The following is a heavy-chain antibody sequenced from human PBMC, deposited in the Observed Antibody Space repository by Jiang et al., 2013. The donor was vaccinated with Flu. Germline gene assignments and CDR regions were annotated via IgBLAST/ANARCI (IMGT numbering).Heavy chain of an antibody. CDR1: GFTFSSYA. CDR2: IWSEGSNK. CDR3: GSGYYPYYYYGMDV. D-gene: IGHD3-22*01. Sequence: QLVESGGGVVQPGRSLRLSCAASGFTFSSYAMHWVRQAPGKGLEWVAVIWSEGSNKYYGDSVKGRFTISRDNSKSTLYLQMNSLRAEDTAVYYCGSGYYPYYYYGMDVWGQGTTVAVSS. V-gene: IGHV3-33*01. J-gene: IGHJ6*02.